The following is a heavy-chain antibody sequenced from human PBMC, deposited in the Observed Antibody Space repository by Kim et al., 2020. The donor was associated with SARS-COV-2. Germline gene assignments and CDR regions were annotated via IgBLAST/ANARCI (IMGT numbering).Heavy chain of an antibody. CDR3: ARHVGDEFLIDY. Sequence: SETLSLTCTVSGGSISSSSYYWGWIRQPPGKGLEWIGSIYYSGSTYYNPSLKSRVTISVDTSKNQFSLKLSSVTAADTAVYYCARHVGDEFLIDYWGQGTLVTVSS. J-gene: IGHJ4*02. CDR1: GGSISSSSYY. CDR2: IYYSGST. D-gene: IGHD1-26*01. V-gene: IGHV4-39*01.